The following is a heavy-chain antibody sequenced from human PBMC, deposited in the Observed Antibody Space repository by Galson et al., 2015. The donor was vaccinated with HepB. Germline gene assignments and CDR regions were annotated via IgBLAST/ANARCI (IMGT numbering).Heavy chain of an antibody. CDR2: ISSSTGNI. CDR1: GFTSNIYA. V-gene: IGHV3-23*01. CDR3: ANSGLLS. Sequence: SLRLSCAAPGFTSNIYAMNRVRQAPGKGPEWVSGISSSTGNIYYADSVKGRFTISRDNSKNTLHLQMDSLRAEDTAVYYCANSGLLSWGQGTLVTVSS. D-gene: IGHD6-19*01. J-gene: IGHJ5*02.